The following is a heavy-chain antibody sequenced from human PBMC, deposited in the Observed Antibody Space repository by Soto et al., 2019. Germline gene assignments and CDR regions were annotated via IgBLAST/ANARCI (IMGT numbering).Heavy chain of an antibody. CDR3: AHSNLDFWGGYYWFDP. CDR2: IYWDDDK. V-gene: IGHV2-5*02. J-gene: IGHJ5*02. Sequence: QITLKESGPTLVKPTQTLTLTCTFSGFSLSTSGVGVGWIRQPPGKALEWLALIYWDDDKRYSPSLKSRLTITKDTSKNEVVLTLTNMDSVDTATYYCAHSNLDFWGGYYWFDPCGEGTLVTVSS. CDR1: GFSLSTSGVG. D-gene: IGHD3-3*01.